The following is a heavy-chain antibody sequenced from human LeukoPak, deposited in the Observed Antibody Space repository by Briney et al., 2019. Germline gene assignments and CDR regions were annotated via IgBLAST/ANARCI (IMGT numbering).Heavy chain of an antibody. CDR1: GFTFRTSW. D-gene: IGHD5-24*01. CDR2: MNRDGTTI. Sequence: GGSLRLSCAVSGFTFRTSWMGWVRHAPGGGMGWVSRMNRDGTTINYADSAKGRFTMSRYNAKNTLYLQMNSLRAEDTAVYYCARGGNYYLDYWGQGTLATVSS. J-gene: IGHJ4*02. CDR3: ARGGNYYLDY. V-gene: IGHV3-74*01.